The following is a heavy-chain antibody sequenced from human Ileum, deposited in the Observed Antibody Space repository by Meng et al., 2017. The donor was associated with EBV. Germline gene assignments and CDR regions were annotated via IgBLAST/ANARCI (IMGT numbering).Heavy chain of an antibody. J-gene: IGHJ4*02. V-gene: IGHV4-39*07. D-gene: IGHD3-10*01. Sequence: LHLRGSGPGLGKPSETLSLPCSVSGDSISNSDHYWNWIRRSPGKGLEWIASIYRSGSSYFDPSLKSRVSLSLDTSKNQFSLKLSSVTAADTALYYCARDPAYPRGLFDSWGQGILVTVSS. CDR3: ARDPAYPRGLFDS. CDR2: IYRSGSS. CDR1: GDSISNSDHY.